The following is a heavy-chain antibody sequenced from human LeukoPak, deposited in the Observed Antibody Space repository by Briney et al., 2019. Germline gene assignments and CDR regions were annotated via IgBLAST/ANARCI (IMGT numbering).Heavy chain of an antibody. J-gene: IGHJ5*02. Sequence: SETLSLTCTVSGGSISSYYWSWIRQPAGKGLEWIGRIYTSGSTNYNPSLKSRVTMSVDTSKNQFSLKLSSVTAADTAVYYCARGPHCTNGVCYLGWFDPWGQGTLVTVSS. V-gene: IGHV4-4*07. CDR2: IYTSGST. CDR3: ARGPHCTNGVCYLGWFDP. D-gene: IGHD2-8*01. CDR1: GGSISSYY.